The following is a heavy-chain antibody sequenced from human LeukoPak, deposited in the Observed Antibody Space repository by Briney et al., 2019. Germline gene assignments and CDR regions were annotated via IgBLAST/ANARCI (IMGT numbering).Heavy chain of an antibody. CDR2: ISGSGGST. CDR1: GITLSNYG. D-gene: IGHD3-22*01. J-gene: IGHJ4*02. CDR3: AKRGVVIRVILVGFHKEAYYFDS. Sequence: PGGSLRLSCAVSGITLSNYGMSWVRQAPGKGLEWVAGISGSGGSTNYADSVKGRFTISRDNPKNTLYLQMNSLTVEDTAVYLCAKRGVVIRVILVGFHKEAYYFDSWGQGALVTVSS. V-gene: IGHV3-23*01.